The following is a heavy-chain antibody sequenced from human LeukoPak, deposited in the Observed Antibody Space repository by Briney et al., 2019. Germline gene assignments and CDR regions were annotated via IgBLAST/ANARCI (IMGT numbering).Heavy chain of an antibody. CDR3: ARVREAYGSGSYLFRGYDY. CDR2: ISSSGSTI. V-gene: IGHV3-11*01. CDR1: GFTFSDYY. D-gene: IGHD3-10*01. J-gene: IGHJ4*02. Sequence: GGSLRLSCAASGFTFSDYYMSWIRQAPGKGLEWVSYISSSGSTIYYADSVKGRFTISRDNAKNSLYLQMNSLRAEDTAVYYCARVREAYGSGSYLFRGYDYWGQGTLVTVSS.